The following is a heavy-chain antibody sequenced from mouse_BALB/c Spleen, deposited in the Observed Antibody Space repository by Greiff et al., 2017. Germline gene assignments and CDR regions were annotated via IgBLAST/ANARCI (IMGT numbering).Heavy chain of an antibody. CDR2: INPGSGGT. J-gene: IGHJ2*01. V-gene: IGHV1-54*01. Sequence: QGHVKQSGAELVRPGTSVKVSCKASGYAFTNYLIEWVKQRPGQGLEWIGVINPGSGGTNYNEKFKGKATLTADKSSSTAYMQLSSLTSDDSAVYFCARGITTVDYWGQGTTLTVSS. D-gene: IGHD1-1*01. CDR3: ARGITTVDY. CDR1: GYAFTNYL.